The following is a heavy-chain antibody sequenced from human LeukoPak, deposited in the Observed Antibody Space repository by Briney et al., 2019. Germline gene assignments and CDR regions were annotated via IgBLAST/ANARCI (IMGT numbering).Heavy chain of an antibody. CDR2: INTYNGNT. CDR3: ARDLVSGNGYSSSCYY. D-gene: IGHD6-13*01. J-gene: IGHJ4*02. V-gene: IGHV1-18*01. CDR1: GYIFTIYG. Sequence: ASVTVSFTASGYIFTIYGITWVRQAPGQALEWMGWINTYNGNTNYAQKVQGRVTMTTDTSTRTAYMELRSLRSDDTAIYYCARDLVSGNGYSSSCYYWGQGTQVTVSS.